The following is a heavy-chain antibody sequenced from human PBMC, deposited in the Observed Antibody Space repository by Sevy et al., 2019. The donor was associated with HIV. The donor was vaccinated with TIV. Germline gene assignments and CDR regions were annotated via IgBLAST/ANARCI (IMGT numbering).Heavy chain of an antibody. CDR2: INPNSGGT. V-gene: IGHV1-2*06. D-gene: IGHD3-10*01. Sequence: ASVKVSCKASGYTFSNYYMDWVRQAPGQGLEWMGRINPNSGGTNYEQKFQGRVTMTRDTSIRTAYMELTRLRSDDTAVYYCARERITMVEGVFITTYYHYGMDVWGQGTTVTVSS. CDR3: ARERITMVEGVFITTYYHYGMDV. CDR1: GYTFSNYY. J-gene: IGHJ6*02.